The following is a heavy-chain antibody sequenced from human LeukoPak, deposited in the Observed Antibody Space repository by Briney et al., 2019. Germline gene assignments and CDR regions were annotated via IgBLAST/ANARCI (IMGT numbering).Heavy chain of an antibody. CDR2: ISDSGGST. Sequence: GGSLRLSCAASGFTFNNYAMSWVRQAPGKGLEWVSAISDSGGSTYYADSVKGRFTISRDNSKNTLYLQMNSLRAEDTAVYYCAKGSTNWNDGLDFDYWGQGTLVTVSS. CDR3: AKGSTNWNDGLDFDY. J-gene: IGHJ4*02. V-gene: IGHV3-23*01. D-gene: IGHD1-1*01. CDR1: GFTFNNYA.